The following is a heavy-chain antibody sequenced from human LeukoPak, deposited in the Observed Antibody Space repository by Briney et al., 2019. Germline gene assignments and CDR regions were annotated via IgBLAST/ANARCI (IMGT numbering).Heavy chain of an antibody. V-gene: IGHV4-34*01. J-gene: IGHJ4*02. D-gene: IGHD4-11*01. CDR3: ATVTTGVDY. CDR2: INHSGST. Sequence: SETLSLTCAVYGGSFSGYYWSWIRQPPGKGLEWIGEINHSGSTNYNPSLKSRVTISVDTSKNQFSLKLSSVTAADTAVYYCATVTTGVDYRGQGTLVTVSS. CDR1: GGSFSGYY.